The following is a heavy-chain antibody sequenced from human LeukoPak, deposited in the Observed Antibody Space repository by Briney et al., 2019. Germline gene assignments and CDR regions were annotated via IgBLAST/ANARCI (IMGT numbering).Heavy chain of an antibody. V-gene: IGHV4-30-4*08. CDR2: IYYSGST. J-gene: IGHJ3*02. Sequence: PSETLSLTCTVSGGSISSGDYYWSWIRQPPGKGLEWIGYIYYSGSTYYNPSLKSRVTISVDTSKNQFSLKLSSVTAADTAVYYCARGLRIDDAFDIWGQGTMVTVSS. D-gene: IGHD2-15*01. CDR3: ARGLRIDDAFDI. CDR1: GGSISSGDYY.